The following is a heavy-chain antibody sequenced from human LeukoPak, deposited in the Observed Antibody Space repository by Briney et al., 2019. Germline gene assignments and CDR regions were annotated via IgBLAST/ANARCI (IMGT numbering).Heavy chain of an antibody. V-gene: IGHV1-69*13. Sequence: SVKVSCKASGGTFSSYAINWVRQAPGQRLEWMGGIIPIFGATTYAQRFQDRVTIIADESTSTAYMELSSLRSEDTAMYYCARDTVAVAGTFDYWGQGTLVTVSS. CDR1: GGTFSSYA. J-gene: IGHJ4*02. CDR3: ARDTVAVAGTFDY. D-gene: IGHD6-19*01. CDR2: IIPIFGAT.